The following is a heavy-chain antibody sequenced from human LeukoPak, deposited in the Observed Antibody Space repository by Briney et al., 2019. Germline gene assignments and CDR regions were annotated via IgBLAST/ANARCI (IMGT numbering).Heavy chain of an antibody. V-gene: IGHV4-4*07. CDR1: GGSISSYY. D-gene: IGHD5-18*01. J-gene: IGHJ4*02. CDR3: AALDTAMFYDY. CDR2: IYTSGST. Sequence: PSETLSLTCTVSGGSISSYYWSWIRQPAGKGLEWIGRIYTSGSTNYNPSLKSRVTISVDKSKNQFSLKLSSVTAADTAVYYCAALDTAMFYDYWRQGTLVTVSS.